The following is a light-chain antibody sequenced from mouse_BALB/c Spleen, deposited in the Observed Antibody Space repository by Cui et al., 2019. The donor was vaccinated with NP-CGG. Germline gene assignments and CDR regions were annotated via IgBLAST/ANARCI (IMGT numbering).Light chain of an antibody. J-gene: IGLJ1*01. CDR1: TGAVTTINY. CDR3: ALWYSNHWV. V-gene: IGLV1*01. Sequence: QAFVTQESALTTSPGETVTLTCRSSTGAVTTINYANWVREKPDHLFTGLIGGTNNRVPGVPARFSGSLIGDKAALTITGAQTEDEAMYFCALWYSNHWVFGGGTKLTVL. CDR2: GTN.